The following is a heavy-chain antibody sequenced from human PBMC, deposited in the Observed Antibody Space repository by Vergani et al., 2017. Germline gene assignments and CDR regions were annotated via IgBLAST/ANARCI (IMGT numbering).Heavy chain of an antibody. CDR3: AVEIYDYGGSRDFDY. CDR2: IRSKTYGATT. J-gene: IGHJ4*02. CDR1: GFNFGEYG. V-gene: IGHV3-49*04. Sequence: EVQLLESGGDLVQPGRSLRLSCQTSGFNFGEYGVSWVRQPPGKGLEWIGFIRSKTYGATTEYAASVRGRFTISRDDSKGIAYLQMSSLKKEDTAVYRCAVEIYDYGGSRDFDYWGQGTLVVVSS. D-gene: IGHD4-23*01.